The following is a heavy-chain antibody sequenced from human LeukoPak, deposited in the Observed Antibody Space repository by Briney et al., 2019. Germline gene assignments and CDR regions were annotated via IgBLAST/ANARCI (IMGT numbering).Heavy chain of an antibody. J-gene: IGHJ6*03. D-gene: IGHD2-15*01. CDR1: GGSISSGSYY. Sequence: SETLSLTCTVSGGSISSGSYYWSWIRQPAGKGLEWIGRIYTSGSTHYNPSLKSRVTISVDTSKSQFSLKLSSVTAADTAVYYCARGVRWHYYYYMDVWGKGTTVTVSS. CDR3: ARGVRWHYYYYMDV. CDR2: IYTSGST. V-gene: IGHV4-61*02.